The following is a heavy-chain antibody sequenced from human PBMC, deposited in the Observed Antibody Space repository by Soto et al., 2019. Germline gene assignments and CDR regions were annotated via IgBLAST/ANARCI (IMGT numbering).Heavy chain of an antibody. J-gene: IGHJ4*02. CDR1: GYTFTSYD. D-gene: IGHD1-1*01. V-gene: IGHV1-8*01. CDR2: MNPNTGNS. CDR3: ARRAETNGWNGFGADKYYFDF. Sequence: QVQLVQSGAEVRKPGASVKVSCEASGYTFTSYDIYWVRQASGQGLEWMGWMNPNTGNSGYAKKFQGRGTMTSDTSISTAHRELSSLRSEDTAVYYCARRAETNGWNGFGADKYYFDFWGQGTLVTVSS.